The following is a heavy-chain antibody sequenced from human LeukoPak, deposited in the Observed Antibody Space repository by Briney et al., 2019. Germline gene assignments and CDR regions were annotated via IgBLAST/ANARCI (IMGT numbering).Heavy chain of an antibody. J-gene: IGHJ3*02. CDR2: IYNSGST. D-gene: IGHD3-10*01. Sequence: SETLSLTCTVSSGSISSGGYYWSWIRQYPGKGLEWIGNIYNSGSTYYNPSLKSRVTVSVDTSKNQFSLKLSSVTAADTAVYYCARIMVWGAQVLAFDIWGLGTMVTVSS. V-gene: IGHV4-31*03. CDR1: SGSISSGGYY. CDR3: ARIMVWGAQVLAFDI.